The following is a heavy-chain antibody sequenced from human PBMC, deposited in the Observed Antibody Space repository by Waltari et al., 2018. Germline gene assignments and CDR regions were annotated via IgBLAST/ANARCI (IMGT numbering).Heavy chain of an antibody. CDR2: MKRDGNEK. Sequence: EVHLVESGGGLVQPGGSLRLSCAASGFTFSTYWMTWVRQAPGKGLEGVASMKRDGNEKHYVDSVRGRFTISRDNAKNSLYLQMNSLRTEDTGVYYCVRDDRSTWLFDYWGQGTLVTVSS. CDR1: GFTFSTYW. V-gene: IGHV3-7*01. D-gene: IGHD5-12*01. J-gene: IGHJ4*02. CDR3: VRDDRSTWLFDY.